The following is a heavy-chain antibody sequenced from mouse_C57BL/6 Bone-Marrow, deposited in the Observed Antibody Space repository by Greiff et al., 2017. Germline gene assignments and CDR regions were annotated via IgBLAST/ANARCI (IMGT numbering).Heavy chain of an antibody. D-gene: IGHD2-5*01. CDR3: ARCYSNGFAY. Sequence: VQLQQSGAELARPGASVKLSCKASGYTFTSYGISWVKQRTGQGLEWIGEIYPRSGNPYYNEKFKGKATLTADKSSSTAYMELRSLTSEDSAVYFCARCYSNGFAYWGQGTLVTVSA. CDR2: IYPRSGNP. CDR1: GYTFTSYG. J-gene: IGHJ3*01. V-gene: IGHV1-81*01.